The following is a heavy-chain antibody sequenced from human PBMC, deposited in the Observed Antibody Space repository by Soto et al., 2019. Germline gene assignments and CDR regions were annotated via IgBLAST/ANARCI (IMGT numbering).Heavy chain of an antibody. V-gene: IGHV4-59*08. D-gene: IGHD3-3*01. CDR3: ARHAGPPLFWSGYRNWFDP. CDR1: GGSIISYY. Sequence: TLSLTCTVSGGSIISYYWSWIRQPPGKGLEWIGYIYYSGSTNYNPSLKSRVTISVDTSKNQFSLKLSSVTAADTAVYYCARHAGPPLFWSGYRNWFDPWGQGTLVTVSS. CDR2: IYYSGST. J-gene: IGHJ5*02.